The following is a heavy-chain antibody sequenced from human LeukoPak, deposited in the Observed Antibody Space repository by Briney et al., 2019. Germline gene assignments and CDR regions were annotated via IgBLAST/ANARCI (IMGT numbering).Heavy chain of an antibody. D-gene: IGHD4-23*01. J-gene: IGHJ4*02. CDR3: AREGGGNAFDY. CDR1: GGSISSYY. CDR2: IYYSGST. V-gene: IGHV4-59*01. Sequence: PSETLSLTCTDSGGSISSYYWSWIRQPPGKGLEWIGYIYYSGSTNYNPSLKSRVTISVDASKNQFSLKLSSVTAADTAVYYCAREGGGNAFDYWGQGTLVTVSS.